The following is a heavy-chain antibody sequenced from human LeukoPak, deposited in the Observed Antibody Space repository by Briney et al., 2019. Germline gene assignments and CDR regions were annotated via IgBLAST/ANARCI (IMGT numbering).Heavy chain of an antibody. V-gene: IGHV3-21*01. CDR1: GFTFSSYS. CDR2: ISSSSSYI. Sequence: GGSLRLSCAASGFTFSSYSMNWVRQAPGKGLEWVSSISSSSSYIYYADSVKGRFTISRDNAKNALYLQMNSLRAEDTAVYYCARDHLYLRRGLDYWGQGTLVTVSS. J-gene: IGHJ4*02. CDR3: ARDHLYLRRGLDY. D-gene: IGHD2-2*01.